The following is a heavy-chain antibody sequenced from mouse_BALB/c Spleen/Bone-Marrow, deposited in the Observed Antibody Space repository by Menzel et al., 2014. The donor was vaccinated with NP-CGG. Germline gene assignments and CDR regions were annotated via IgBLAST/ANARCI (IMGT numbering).Heavy chain of an antibody. D-gene: IGHD2-2*01. V-gene: IGHV1-14*01. CDR1: GYTFTSYV. J-gene: IGHJ1*01. CDR2: INPYNDGT. CDR3: ARREDGYGPFYWYFDV. Sequence: EVQLQQSGPELVKPGAPVKMSCKASGYTFTSYVMHWVKQKPGQGLEWIGYINPYNDGTKYNEKFKGKATLTSDKSSSTAYMELSSLTSEDSAVYYCARREDGYGPFYWYFDVWGAGTTVTVSS.